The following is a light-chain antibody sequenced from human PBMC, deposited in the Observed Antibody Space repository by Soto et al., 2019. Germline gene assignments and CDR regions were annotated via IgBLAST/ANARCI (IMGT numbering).Light chain of an antibody. CDR2: DVS. J-gene: IGLJ2*01. Sequence: QSALTQPASVSVSPGQSITISCTGTSSDVGVYNYVSWYQQHPGKAPKLMIYDVSNRPSGVSNRFSGSKSGNTASLTISGLQADDEADYYCSSYTSSSTLAVFGGGTKVTV. CDR3: SSYTSSSTLAV. CDR1: SSDVGVYNY. V-gene: IGLV2-14*01.